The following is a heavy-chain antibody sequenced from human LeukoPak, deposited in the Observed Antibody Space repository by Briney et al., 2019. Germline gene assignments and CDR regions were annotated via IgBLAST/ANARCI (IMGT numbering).Heavy chain of an antibody. Sequence: GGSLRLSCAASGFTFSSYDMWWVRQAPGKGLEWVSYISSSSSSLYYADSVKGRFTISRDNAKNSLYLQMNSLSVEDTAVYHCGVSGGSSPGYWGQGTLATVSS. CDR2: ISSSSSSL. J-gene: IGHJ4*02. CDR1: GFTFSSYD. V-gene: IGHV3-48*03. CDR3: GVSGGSSPGY. D-gene: IGHD2-15*01.